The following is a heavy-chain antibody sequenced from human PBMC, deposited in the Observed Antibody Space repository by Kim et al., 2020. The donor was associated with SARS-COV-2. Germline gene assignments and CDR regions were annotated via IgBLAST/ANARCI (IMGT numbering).Heavy chain of an antibody. J-gene: IGHJ6*02. CDR1: GGSFSGYY. V-gene: IGHV4-34*01. CDR2: INHSGST. D-gene: IGHD6-6*01. Sequence: SETLSLTCAVYGGSFSGYYWSWIRQPPGKGLEWIGEINHSGSTNYNPSLKSRVTISVDTSKNQFSLKLSSVTAADTAVYYCEYSSSSGLYYYGMDVWGQGTTVTVSS. CDR3: EYSSSSGLYYYGMDV.